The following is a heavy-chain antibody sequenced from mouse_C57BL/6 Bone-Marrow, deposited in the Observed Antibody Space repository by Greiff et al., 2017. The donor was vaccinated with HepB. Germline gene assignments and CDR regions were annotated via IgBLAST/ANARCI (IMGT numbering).Heavy chain of an antibody. V-gene: IGHV1-81*01. J-gene: IGHJ4*01. D-gene: IGHD2-5*01. CDR1: GYTFTSYG. CDR3: ARGSNYGSMDY. Sequence: QVQLKQSGAELARPGASVKLSCKASGYTFTSYGISWVKQRTGQGLEWIGEIYPRSGNTYYNEKFKGKATLTADKSFSTAYMELRSLTSEDSAVYFCARGSNYGSMDYWGQGTSVTVSS. CDR2: IYPRSGNT.